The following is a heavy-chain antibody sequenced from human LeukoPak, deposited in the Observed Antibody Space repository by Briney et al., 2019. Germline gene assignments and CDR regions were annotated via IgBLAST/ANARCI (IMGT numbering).Heavy chain of an antibody. J-gene: IGHJ3*02. CDR3: ARDSAVAELVDAFDI. D-gene: IGHD6-19*01. CDR2: VNPSFNPGVDVT. CDR1: GYTFSSYH. Sequence: ASVKVSCKASGYTFSSYHIHWVRQAPGQGLEWMGKVNPSFNPGVDVTSYAQKFQGRVTMTRDISTNTVYMELSSLTSEDTAVYYCARDSAVAELVDAFDIWGQGTMVTVSS. V-gene: IGHV1-46*01.